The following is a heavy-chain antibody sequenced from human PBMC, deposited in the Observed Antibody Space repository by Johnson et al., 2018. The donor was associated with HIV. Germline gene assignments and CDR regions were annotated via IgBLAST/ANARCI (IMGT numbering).Heavy chain of an antibody. D-gene: IGHD1-1*01. J-gene: IGHJ3*02. V-gene: IGHV3-66*03. CDR1: GFTVSSNY. CDR3: ARETVAGTMGGAFDI. Sequence: VQLVESGGGLIQPGGSLRLSCAASGFTVSSNYMSWVRQAPGKGLEWVSVIYSGGSTYYAASVKGRFTISRDNSKNTLYLQMNSLRPEDTAMYYCARETVAGTMGGAFDIWGQGTMVTVSS. CDR2: IYSGGST.